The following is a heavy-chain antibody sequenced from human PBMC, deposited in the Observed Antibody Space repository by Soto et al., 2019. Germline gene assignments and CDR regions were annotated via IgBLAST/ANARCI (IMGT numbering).Heavy chain of an antibody. D-gene: IGHD4-4*01. CDR3: ARDRTTVTTGWFDP. CDR2: INAGNGNT. V-gene: IGHV1-3*01. Sequence: QVQLVQSGAEVKKPGASVKVSCKASGYTFTSYAMHWVRQAPGQRLEWMGWINAGNGNTKYSQKFQGRVTITRDTSASTAYMELSSLRSEDTAVYYCARDRTTVTTGWFDPWGQGTLVTVSS. J-gene: IGHJ5*02. CDR1: GYTFTSYA.